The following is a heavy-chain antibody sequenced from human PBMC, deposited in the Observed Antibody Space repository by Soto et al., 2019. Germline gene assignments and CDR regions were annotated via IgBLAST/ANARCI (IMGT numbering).Heavy chain of an antibody. CDR1: GFKFSNYA. V-gene: IGHV3-23*01. CDR2: ISAAGGGT. CDR3: AKDRRAGGNSAFYFDF. D-gene: IGHD3-16*01. J-gene: IGHJ4*02. Sequence: LRLSCAASGFKFSNYAMSWVRQAPGRGLEWVSLISAAGGGTYYADSVKGRFTISRDNSHNTLYLQVHSLTAEDTAVYYCAKDRRAGGNSAFYFDFWGQGAQVTVSS.